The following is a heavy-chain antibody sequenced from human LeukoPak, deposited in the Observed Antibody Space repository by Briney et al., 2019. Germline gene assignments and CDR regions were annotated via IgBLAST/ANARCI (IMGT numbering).Heavy chain of an antibody. J-gene: IGHJ5*02. CDR1: GGSISSSSYY. CDR2: IYYSGST. V-gene: IGHV4-39*07. Sequence: TSETLSLTCTVSGGSISSSSYYWGWIRQPPGKGLEWIGSIYYSGSTYYNPSLKSRVTISVDTSKNQFSLKLSSVTAADTAVYYCARGYGSGSNNWFDPWGQGTLVTVSS. CDR3: ARGYGSGSNNWFDP. D-gene: IGHD3-10*01.